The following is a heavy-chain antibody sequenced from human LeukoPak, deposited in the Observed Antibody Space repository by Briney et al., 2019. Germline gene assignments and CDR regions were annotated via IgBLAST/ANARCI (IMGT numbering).Heavy chain of an antibody. Sequence: SETLSLTCTVSGGSISGYYWSWIRQPPGKGLEWIGGIYFGGTTYYKTSLKSRVTISLHTSTNQFSLNLTSVTAADTAEYFCARRTAKWNHRSPEFDPWGQGTLVIVSS. J-gene: IGHJ5*01. CDR3: ARRTAKWNHRSPEFDP. CDR2: IYFGGTT. V-gene: IGHV4-59*08. CDR1: GGSISGYY. D-gene: IGHD1-14*01.